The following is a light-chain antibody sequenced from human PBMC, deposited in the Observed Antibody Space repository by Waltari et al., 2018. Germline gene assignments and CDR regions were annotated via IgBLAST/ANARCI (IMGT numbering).Light chain of an antibody. J-gene: IGKJ2*01. CDR1: QTISNH. V-gene: IGKV1-39*01. Sequence: DIQMTQSPSSLSASVGERVTITCRASQTISNHLNWYQHKPGQAPRLLIFGVSSLRGGVPSRFRGSGSETDFTLTISGLQPEDLATYYCQHSDGPSPFGQGTKLEIK. CDR3: QHSDGPSP. CDR2: GVS.